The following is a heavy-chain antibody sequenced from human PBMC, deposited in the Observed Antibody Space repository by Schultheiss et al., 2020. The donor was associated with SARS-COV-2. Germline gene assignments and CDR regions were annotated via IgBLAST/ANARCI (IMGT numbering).Heavy chain of an antibody. V-gene: IGHV3-21*04. D-gene: IGHD6-19*01. CDR2: ISSSSSYI. J-gene: IGHJ4*02. Sequence: GESLKISCAASGFTFDDYGMSWVRQAPGKGLEWVSSISSSSSYIYYADSVKGRFTISRDNSKNTLYLQMNSLRAEDTAVYYCTTVLAVADSYFDYCGQGTLVTVSS. CDR1: GFTFDDYG. CDR3: TTVLAVADSYFDY.